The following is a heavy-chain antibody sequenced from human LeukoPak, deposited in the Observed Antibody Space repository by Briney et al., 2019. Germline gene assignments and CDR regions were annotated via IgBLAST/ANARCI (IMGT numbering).Heavy chain of an antibody. CDR1: GYTFTSYY. V-gene: IGHV1-46*01. Sequence: GASVKASCKASGYTFTSYYMHWVRQAPGQGLEWMGIINPSGGSTSYAQKFQGRVTMTRDTSTSTVYMELSSLRSEDTAVYYCARALGYGDYVHQVDYWGQGTLVTVSS. CDR2: INPSGGST. D-gene: IGHD4-17*01. J-gene: IGHJ4*02. CDR3: ARALGYGDYVHQVDY.